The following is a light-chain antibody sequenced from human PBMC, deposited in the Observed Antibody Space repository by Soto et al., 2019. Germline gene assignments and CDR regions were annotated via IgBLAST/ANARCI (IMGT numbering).Light chain of an antibody. CDR1: SSDVGGYNY. CDR2: EVS. Sequence: QSALTQPASVSGSPGQSITISCTGTSSDVGGYNYVSWYQQHPGKAPKLMISEVSNRPSGVSNRFSGSKSGNTASLTISGLQADDEAEYYCSSYTSSSTLVFGGGTKVTVL. CDR3: SSYTSSSTLV. J-gene: IGLJ2*01. V-gene: IGLV2-14*01.